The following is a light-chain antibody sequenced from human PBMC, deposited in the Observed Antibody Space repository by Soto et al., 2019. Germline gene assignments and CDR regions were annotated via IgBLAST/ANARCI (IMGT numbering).Light chain of an antibody. CDR1: SSDVGGYNY. CDR2: EVN. CDR3: SSYAGSSNV. J-gene: IGLJ1*01. Sequence: QSVLPQPPSASGSPGQSVAISCTGTSSDVGGYNYVSWYQQHPGKAPKLMIYEVNKRPSGVPDRFSGSKSGNTASLTVSGLQAEDEADYYCSSYAGSSNVFGTGTNVTVL. V-gene: IGLV2-8*01.